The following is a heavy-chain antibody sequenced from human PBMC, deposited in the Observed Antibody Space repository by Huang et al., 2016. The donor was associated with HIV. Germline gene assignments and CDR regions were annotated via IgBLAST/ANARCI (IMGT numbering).Heavy chain of an antibody. J-gene: IGHJ3*02. V-gene: IGHV3-21*01. Sequence: EVQLVESGGGLVKPGGSLRLYCAASGFTFSSYSMNWVRQAPGKGLEWVSSIGVTTNYIYTKNSLYLQMNSLRAEDTAVYYCARGRRDGYSNLNGNSFDIWGQGTMVTVSS. CDR1: GFTFSSYS. CDR2: IGVTTNYI. CDR3: ARGRRDGYSNLNGNSFDI. D-gene: IGHD4-4*01.